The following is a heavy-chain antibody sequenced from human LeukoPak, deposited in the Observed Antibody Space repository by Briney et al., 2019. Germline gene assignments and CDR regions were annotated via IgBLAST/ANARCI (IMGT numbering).Heavy chain of an antibody. CDR1: GGSFRGFY. CDR2: INHSGGS. D-gene: IGHD2-21*02. Sequence: SETLSLTCAVYGGSFRGFYWTWIRQSPGKGLEWIGEINHSGGSSYNPSLKSRIMISVDMSKNQFSLKVRSVTAADTAVYYCARSHCGGDCYSSRWQILYGYYYYYMDVWGTGTTVTVSS. J-gene: IGHJ6*03. V-gene: IGHV4-34*01. CDR3: ARSHCGGDCYSSRWQILYGYYYYYMDV.